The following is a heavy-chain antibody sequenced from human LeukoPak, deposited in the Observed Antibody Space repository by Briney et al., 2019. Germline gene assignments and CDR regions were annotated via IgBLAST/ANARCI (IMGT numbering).Heavy chain of an antibody. J-gene: IGHJ4*02. Sequence: ASVKVSCKASGYTFTSYYMHWVRQAPGQGVGWVGIINPSGGSTSYAQKLRGGVTITPDTPTSTPCMGVRSPRADETAGYYFARDSEPNFLASLCPRHVNFVYWVERALVAVCS. CDR2: INPSGGST. D-gene: IGHD2/OR15-2a*01. V-gene: IGHV1-46*01. CDR3: ARDSEPNFLASLCPRHVNFVY. CDR1: GYTFTSYY.